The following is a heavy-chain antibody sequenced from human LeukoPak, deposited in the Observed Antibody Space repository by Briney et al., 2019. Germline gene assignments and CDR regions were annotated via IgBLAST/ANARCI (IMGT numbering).Heavy chain of an antibody. Sequence: ASVKVSCKASGHTFTGYYMHWVRQAPGQGLEWMGWVNPNSGGTNYAQKFQGRVTMTRDTSISTAYMELSRLRSDDTAVYYCARAGAAAITAFDIWGQGTMVTVSS. V-gene: IGHV1-2*02. CDR1: GHTFTGYY. CDR2: VNPNSGGT. D-gene: IGHD2-2*01. J-gene: IGHJ3*02. CDR3: ARAGAAAITAFDI.